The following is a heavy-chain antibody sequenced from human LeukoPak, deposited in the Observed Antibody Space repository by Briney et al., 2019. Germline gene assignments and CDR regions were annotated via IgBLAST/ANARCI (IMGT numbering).Heavy chain of an antibody. CDR2: ISAYNGNT. Sequence: ASVKVSCKASGYTFTSYGISWVRQAPGQGLEWMGWISAYNGNTNYAQKLQGRVTMTTDTSTSTAYMELRSLRSDDTAVYYCARGSSSSSGWYVCYFDYYGMDVWGQGTTVTVSS. D-gene: IGHD6-19*01. CDR1: GYTFTSYG. V-gene: IGHV1-18*01. J-gene: IGHJ6*02. CDR3: ARGSSSSSGWYVCYFDYYGMDV.